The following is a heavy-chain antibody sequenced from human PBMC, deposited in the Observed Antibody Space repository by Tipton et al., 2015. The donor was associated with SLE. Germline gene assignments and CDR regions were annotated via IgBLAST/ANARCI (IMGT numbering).Heavy chain of an antibody. V-gene: IGHV4-59*01. J-gene: IGHJ2*01. CDR3: ARGKWYFDL. CDR1: GGSISSYY. Sequence: LRLSCTVSGGSISSYYWSWIRQPPGKRLVWTGYIYYSGSTSYSPSLKSRVTISVDTSKKQISLKLSSVTAADTAVYYCARGKWYFDLWGRGTLVTVSS. CDR2: IYYSGST.